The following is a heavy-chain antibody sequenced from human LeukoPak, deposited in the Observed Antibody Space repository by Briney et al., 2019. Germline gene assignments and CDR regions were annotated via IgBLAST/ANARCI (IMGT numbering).Heavy chain of an antibody. Sequence: GGSLRLSCAASGFTFSSYSMNWVRQPLGTGLEWVSSISSSSSYIYYADSVKGRFTISRDNAKNSLYLQMNSLRAEDTAVYYCASHSGYDIQKRDYWGQGTLVTVSS. D-gene: IGHD5-12*01. V-gene: IGHV3-21*01. CDR3: ASHSGYDIQKRDY. J-gene: IGHJ4*02. CDR2: ISSSSSYI. CDR1: GFTFSSYS.